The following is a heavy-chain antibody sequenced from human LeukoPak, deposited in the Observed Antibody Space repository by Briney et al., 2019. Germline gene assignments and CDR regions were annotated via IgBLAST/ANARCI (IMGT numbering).Heavy chain of an antibody. J-gene: IGHJ4*02. V-gene: IGHV1-2*02. CDR3: ARAMNYYDSSEIDY. D-gene: IGHD3-22*01. CDR2: INPNRGGI. Sequence: ASVKVSCKASGYTFTGYYLHWVRQAPGQGLEWMGWINPNRGGINYAQKFQGRVTMTRDTSISTAYMELSRLRSDDTAVYYCARAMNYYDSSEIDYWGQGTLVTVSS. CDR1: GYTFTGYY.